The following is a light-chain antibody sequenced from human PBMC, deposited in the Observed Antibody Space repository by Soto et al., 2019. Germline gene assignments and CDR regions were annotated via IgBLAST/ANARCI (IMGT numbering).Light chain of an antibody. J-gene: IGLJ3*02. Sequence: QSALTQPASVSGSPGQSITISCTGTSSDVGGYNYVSWYQQHPGKAPKLMIYEVSNRPSGVSNRFSGSKSGNTASLTISGLQAEDEADYYCSSYTSSLWVFGGVTKLTVL. CDR2: EVS. CDR3: SSYTSSLWV. CDR1: SSDVGGYNY. V-gene: IGLV2-14*01.